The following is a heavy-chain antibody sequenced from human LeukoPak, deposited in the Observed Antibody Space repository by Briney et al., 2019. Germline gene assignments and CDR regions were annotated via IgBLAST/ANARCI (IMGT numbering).Heavy chain of an antibody. CDR3: ARRGYYGSGRLEYYYYYMDV. CDR2: ISSSSSYI. Sequence: GGSLRLSCAASGFTFSNYSMNWVRQAPGKGLEWVSSISSSSSYIYYADSVKGRFTISRDNAKNSLYLQMNSLRAEDTAVYYCARRGYYGSGRLEYYYYYMDVWGKGTTVTVSS. D-gene: IGHD3-10*01. V-gene: IGHV3-21*01. J-gene: IGHJ6*03. CDR1: GFTFSNYS.